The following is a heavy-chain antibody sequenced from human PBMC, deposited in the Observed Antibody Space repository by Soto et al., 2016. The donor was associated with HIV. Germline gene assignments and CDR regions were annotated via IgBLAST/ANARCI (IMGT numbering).Heavy chain of an antibody. CDR3: ARGKGRELLGY. CDR2: ISSSSNQK. CDR1: GFSFGGYT. Sequence: EVQLVESGGGLVKPGGSLRLSCAASGFSFGGYTMTWARQTPGKGLEWLADISSSSNQKNYVESVKGRFTISRDNTKNSLYLQMNSLRAEDTAVYYCARGKGRELLGYWGQGTLVHRLR. V-gene: IGHV3-21*01. J-gene: IGHJ4*02. D-gene: IGHD2-8*02.